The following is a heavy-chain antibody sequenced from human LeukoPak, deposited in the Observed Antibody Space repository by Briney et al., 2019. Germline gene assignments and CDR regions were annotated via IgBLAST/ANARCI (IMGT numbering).Heavy chain of an antibody. CDR3: ARVVVDTAMVTYWYFDL. J-gene: IGHJ2*01. V-gene: IGHV3-48*04. CDR2: ISSSGSTI. CDR1: GFTFSSYS. D-gene: IGHD5-18*01. Sequence: GGSLRLSCAASGFTFSSYSMNWVRQAPGKGLEWVSYISSSGSTIYYADSVKGRSTISKDNAKNSLYLQMNSLRAEDTAVYYCARVVVDTAMVTYWYFDLWGRGTLVTVSS.